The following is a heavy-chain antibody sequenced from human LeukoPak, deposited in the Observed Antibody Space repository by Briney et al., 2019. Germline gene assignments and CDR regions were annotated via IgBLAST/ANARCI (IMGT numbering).Heavy chain of an antibody. J-gene: IGHJ4*02. D-gene: IGHD1-26*01. CDR2: ISLAGQT. Sequence: SGTLSLTCGVSGGSISGTNWWSWVRKPPGQGLEWIGEISLAGQTNYNPSLNGRVTMSLDKSSNQLSLHLTSVTAADTATYFCSRESGPFCPFGYWGQGTLVIVSS. V-gene: IGHV4-4*02. CDR1: GGSISGTNW. CDR3: SRESGPFCPFGY.